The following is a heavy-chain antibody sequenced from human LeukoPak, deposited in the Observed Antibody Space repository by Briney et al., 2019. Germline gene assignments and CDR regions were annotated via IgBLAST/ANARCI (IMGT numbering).Heavy chain of an antibody. D-gene: IGHD6-19*01. CDR3: ARVVSGWNYYFDY. CDR2: IYSGGST. CDR1: GFTFSSYA. J-gene: IGHJ4*02. Sequence: GGSLRLSCAASGFTFSSYAMSWVRQAPGKGLEWVSVIYSGGSTYYADSVKGRFTISRDNSKNTLYLQMNSLRAEDTAVYYCARVVSGWNYYFDYWGQGTLVTVSS. V-gene: IGHV3-53*01.